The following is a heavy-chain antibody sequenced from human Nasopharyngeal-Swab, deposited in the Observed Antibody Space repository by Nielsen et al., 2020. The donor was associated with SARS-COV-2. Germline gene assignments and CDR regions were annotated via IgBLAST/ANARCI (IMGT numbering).Heavy chain of an antibody. CDR3: AKVAVVTATPWYFDL. Sequence: GGSLRLPCAASGFIFSSYGMLWARQAPGKGLEWVAVISYDGSNKYYADSVKGRFTISRDNSKNTLYLQMNSLRAEDTAVYYCAKVAVVTATPWYFDLWGRGTLVTVSS. CDR1: GFIFSSYG. D-gene: IGHD2-21*02. V-gene: IGHV3-30*18. CDR2: ISYDGSNK. J-gene: IGHJ2*01.